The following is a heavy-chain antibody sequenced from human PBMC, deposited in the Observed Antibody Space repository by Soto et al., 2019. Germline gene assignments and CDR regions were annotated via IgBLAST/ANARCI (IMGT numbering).Heavy chain of an antibody. V-gene: IGHV1-18*01. Sequence: ASVKVSCKASGYTFTSYGISWVRQAPGQGLEWMGWISVYNGNTNYAQKLQGRVTMTTDTSTSTAYMELRSLRSDDTAVYYCARKGVPIVGATPDAFDIWGQGTMVTVSS. CDR2: ISVYNGNT. D-gene: IGHD1-26*01. CDR1: GYTFTSYG. CDR3: ARKGVPIVGATPDAFDI. J-gene: IGHJ3*02.